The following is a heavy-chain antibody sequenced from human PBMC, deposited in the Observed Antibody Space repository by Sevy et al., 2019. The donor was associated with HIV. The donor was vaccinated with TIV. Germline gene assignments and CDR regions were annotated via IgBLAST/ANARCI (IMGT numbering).Heavy chain of an antibody. CDR3: TRVRTAVAGTIRYFDY. J-gene: IGHJ4*02. CDR1: GFTFGDYA. D-gene: IGHD6-19*01. Sequence: GGSLRLSCTASGFTFGDYAMSWVRQAPGKGLEWVGFIRSKAYGGTTEYAASVKDRFTISRDDSKSIAYLQMNSLKTEDTAVYYCTRVRTAVAGTIRYFDYWGQGTLVTVSS. CDR2: IRSKAYGGTT. V-gene: IGHV3-49*04.